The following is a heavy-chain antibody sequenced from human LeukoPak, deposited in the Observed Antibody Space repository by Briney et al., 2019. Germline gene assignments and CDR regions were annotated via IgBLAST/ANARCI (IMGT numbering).Heavy chain of an antibody. D-gene: IGHD4-17*01. CDR3: VKEKTTVTSRGAFEI. J-gene: IGHJ3*02. V-gene: IGHV3-11*04. Sequence: GGSLRLSCAASGFTFSDYYMSWIRQAPGKGLEWVSYITSSGSTIYFADSVKGRFTISRDNAKNSLYLQMNSLRAEDTAIYYCVKEKTTVTSRGAFEIWGHGTMVTVSS. CDR2: ITSSGSTI. CDR1: GFTFSDYY.